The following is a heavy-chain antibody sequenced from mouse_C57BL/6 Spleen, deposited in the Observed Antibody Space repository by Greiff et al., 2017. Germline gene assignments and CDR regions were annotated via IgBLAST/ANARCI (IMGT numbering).Heavy chain of an antibody. Sequence: VQLKESGPELVKPGASVKISCKASGYSFTDYNMNWVKQSNGKSLEWIGVINPNYGTTSYNQKFKGKATLTVDQSSSTAYMQLNSLTSEDYAVSYCAREGYYYGSSLYWYCDVWGTGTTVTVSS. J-gene: IGHJ1*03. CDR3: AREGYYYGSSLYWYCDV. CDR1: GYSFTDYN. D-gene: IGHD1-1*01. V-gene: IGHV1-39*01. CDR2: INPNYGTT.